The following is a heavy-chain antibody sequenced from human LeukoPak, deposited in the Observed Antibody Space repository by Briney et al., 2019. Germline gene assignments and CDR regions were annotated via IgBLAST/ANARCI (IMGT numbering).Heavy chain of an antibody. Sequence: ASVKVSCKASGYTFTSYYMHWVRQAPGQRLEWMGIINPSGGSTSYAQKFQGRVTMTRDMSTSTVYMELSSLRSEDTAVYYCARAGNTAMVTLVVYYMDVWGKGTTVTVSS. CDR1: GYTFTSYY. CDR3: ARAGNTAMVTLVVYYMDV. D-gene: IGHD5-18*01. J-gene: IGHJ6*03. CDR2: INPSGGST. V-gene: IGHV1-46*01.